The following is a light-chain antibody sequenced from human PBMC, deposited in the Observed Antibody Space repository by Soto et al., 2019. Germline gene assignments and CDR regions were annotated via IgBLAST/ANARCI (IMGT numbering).Light chain of an antibody. CDR3: QQYGSSPGT. Sequence: EIVLTQSPGTLSLSPGERATLSCRASQSVSSSYLAWYQQKPGQAPRLLIYDASSRATGIPDRFSGSGSGTDFTLTISRLEPEDFAVYYCQQYGSSPGTFGQGTQVEIK. V-gene: IGKV3-20*01. CDR1: QSVSSSY. J-gene: IGKJ1*01. CDR2: DAS.